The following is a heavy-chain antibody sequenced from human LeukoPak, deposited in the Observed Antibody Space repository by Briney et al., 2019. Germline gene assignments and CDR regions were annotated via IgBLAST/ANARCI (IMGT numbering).Heavy chain of an antibody. CDR2: ISGNGGYT. CDR1: GFTFSSHA. J-gene: IGHJ4*02. V-gene: IGHV3-23*01. Sequence: GGSLRLSCAASGFTFSSHAMTWVRQASGKGLEWVSGISGNGGYTYYADSVKGRFTISRDNSKNTLYLQMNSLRAEDTAVYYCAKGLLVVSLVDSWGQGILVTVPS. D-gene: IGHD3-22*01. CDR3: AKGLLVVSLVDS.